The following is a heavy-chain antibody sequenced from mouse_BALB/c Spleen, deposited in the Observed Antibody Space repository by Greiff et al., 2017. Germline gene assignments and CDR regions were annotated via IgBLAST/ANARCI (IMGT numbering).Heavy chain of an antibody. Sequence: EVKLVESGGGLVQPGGSLRLSCATSGFTFTDYYMSWVRQPPGKALEWLGFIRNKADGYTTEYSASVKGQFTISSDNSQSFLYLQMNTLRAEDSASYYCARIYYDYSSWLAYWGQGTLVTVSA. CDR3: ARIYYDYSSWLAY. D-gene: IGHD2-4*01. CDR1: GFTFTDYY. J-gene: IGHJ3*01. V-gene: IGHV7-3*02. CDR2: IRNKADGYTT.